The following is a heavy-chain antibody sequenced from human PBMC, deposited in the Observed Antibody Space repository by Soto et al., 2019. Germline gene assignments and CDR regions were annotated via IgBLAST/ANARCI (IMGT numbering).Heavy chain of an antibody. D-gene: IGHD6-13*01. CDR2: ISGSGGST. J-gene: IGHJ6*02. V-gene: IGHV3-23*01. CDR3: AKGNSWYYYYYGMDV. CDR1: GFTFSSYA. Sequence: GGSLRLSCAASGFTFSSYAMSWVRQAPGKGLEWVSAISGSGGSTYYADSVKGRFTISRDNSKNTLYLQMNSLSAEDTAVYYCAKGNSWYYYYYGMDVWGQGTTVTVSS.